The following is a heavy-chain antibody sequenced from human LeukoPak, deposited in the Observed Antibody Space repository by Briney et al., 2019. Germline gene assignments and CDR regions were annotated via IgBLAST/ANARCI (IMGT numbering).Heavy chain of an antibody. CDR1: GFTFSSYA. V-gene: IGHV3-23*01. CDR3: AKNIVVVPAATGDY. J-gene: IGHJ4*02. CDR2: ISGSGGST. Sequence: PGGSLRLSCAASGFTFSSYAMSWVRQAPGKGLEWVSAISGSGGSTYYADSVKGRFTISRDNSKNTLYLQMNSLRADDTAVYYCAKNIVVVPAATGDYWGQGTLVTVSS. D-gene: IGHD2-2*01.